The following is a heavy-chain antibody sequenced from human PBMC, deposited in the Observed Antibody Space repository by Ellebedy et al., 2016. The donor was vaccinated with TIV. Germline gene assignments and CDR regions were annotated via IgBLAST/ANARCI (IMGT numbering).Heavy chain of an antibody. Sequence: GESLKISCAVSGFTFSSYWMSWVRQAPGKGLEWVANIKHDGSEKYYVDSVKGRFTISRDDAKNSLYLQMNSLRAGVTAVYYCARDRARDTVVNYYFYGMDVWGQGTTVTVSS. D-gene: IGHD4-23*01. CDR2: IKHDGSEK. V-gene: IGHV3-7*01. CDR3: ARDRARDTVVNYYFYGMDV. CDR1: GFTFSSYW. J-gene: IGHJ6*02.